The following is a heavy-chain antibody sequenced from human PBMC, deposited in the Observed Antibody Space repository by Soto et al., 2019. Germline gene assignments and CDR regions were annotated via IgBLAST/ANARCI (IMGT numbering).Heavy chain of an antibody. J-gene: IGHJ4*02. D-gene: IGHD3-3*01. CDR2: IKQDGSEQ. Sequence: PGGSLRLSCAASGFAFSTCWMSWVRQSPGKGLEWVANIKQDGSEQYYVDSVKGRFTISRDNAKNSLYLQVDSLRAEDTAIYYCVRGPDYGYGGYYFEYWGQGTLVTVSS. CDR1: GFAFSTCW. V-gene: IGHV3-7*03. CDR3: VRGPDYGYGGYYFEY.